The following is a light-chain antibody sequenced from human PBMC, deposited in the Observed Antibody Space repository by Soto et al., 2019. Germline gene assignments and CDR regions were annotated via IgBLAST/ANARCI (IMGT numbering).Light chain of an antibody. CDR1: SSDVGAYNY. CDR2: DVS. Sequence: QSALTQPASVSGSPGQSITISCTGTSSDVGAYNYVSWYQQHPGKAPKLMIYDVSNRPSGVSNRCSGSKSGNAASLAISGLKAEDEAEYYCSSYTTSSTLVFGGVTKPPS. CDR3: SSYTTSSTLV. V-gene: IGLV2-14*03. J-gene: IGLJ2*01.